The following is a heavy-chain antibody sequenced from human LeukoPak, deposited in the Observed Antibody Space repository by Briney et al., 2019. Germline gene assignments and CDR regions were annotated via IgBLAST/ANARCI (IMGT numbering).Heavy chain of an antibody. D-gene: IGHD5-18*01. CDR1: GFSLDSTAVG. Sequence: SGPTLVKHTETLTLTCTFSGFSLDSTAVGVGWVRQPPGKALEWLALIYGSDDKRYMPSLQNRLTITKDTSKNLVVLTMANVDPVDTATYYCAHQGYGYVYFDFWGRGILVTVSS. J-gene: IGHJ4*02. V-gene: IGHV2-5*01. CDR3: AHQGYGYVYFDF. CDR2: IYGSDDK.